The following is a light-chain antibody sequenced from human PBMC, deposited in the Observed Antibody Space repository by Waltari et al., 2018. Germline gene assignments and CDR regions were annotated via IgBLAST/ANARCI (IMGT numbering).Light chain of an antibody. Sequence: QSVLTQPPSASGTPGQRVTLSCSGSNSNIGSNTVNRYQHFPGTAPKLLIYRNTQRPSGVLDRFSGSKSGTSASLAISGLQSEDDADYYCAAWDDSLTGSWVFGGGTKLTV. J-gene: IGLJ3*02. CDR1: NSNIGSNT. CDR2: RNT. V-gene: IGLV1-44*01. CDR3: AAWDDSLTGSWV.